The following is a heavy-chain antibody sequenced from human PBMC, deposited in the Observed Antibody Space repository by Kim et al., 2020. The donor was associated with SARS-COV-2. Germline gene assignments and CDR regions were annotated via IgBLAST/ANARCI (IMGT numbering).Heavy chain of an antibody. CDR1: GFTFSRYW. CDR3: ASYKALGY. D-gene: IGHD3-16*01. J-gene: IGHJ4*02. Sequence: GGSLRLSCVVSGFTFSRYWMSWVRQAPGKGLEWVANIKEDGGEKYYADSVKGRFTISRDNAKNSLYLQMNSMRAEDTAVYYCASYKALGYWGQGTLVTVSS. CDR2: IKEDGGEK. V-gene: IGHV3-7*03.